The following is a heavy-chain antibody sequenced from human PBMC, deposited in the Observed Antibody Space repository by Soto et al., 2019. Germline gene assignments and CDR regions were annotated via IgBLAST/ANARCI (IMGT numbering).Heavy chain of an antibody. CDR3: ARKEGFNWNYAWFDP. Sequence: EVQLLESGGGLVQTGGSLRLSCAASGFTFSSYAMSWVRQAPGQGLEWVSAISYSGGSTYYADSVKGRFTISRDNSKNTLYLQMNSLRAEDTSVYYCARKEGFNWNYAWFDPWGQGTLVTVSS. CDR2: ISYSGGST. D-gene: IGHD1-7*01. V-gene: IGHV3-23*01. J-gene: IGHJ5*02. CDR1: GFTFSSYA.